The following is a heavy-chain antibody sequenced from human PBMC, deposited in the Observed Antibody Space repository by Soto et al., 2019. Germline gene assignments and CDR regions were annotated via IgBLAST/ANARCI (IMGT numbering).Heavy chain of an antibody. CDR1: GFSLTTRGVG. CDR3: ARTPNHYQYDWFDP. J-gene: IGHJ5*02. Sequence: QITLKESGPTLVKPTQTLTLTCTFSGFSLTTRGVGVGWIRQPPGKALECLALIYWDDDKRYSPSLQSRLSITKDSSNNHLVLTTTNVDPVDTATYYSARTPNHYQYDWFDPWGQGTLVSVSS. CDR2: IYWDDDK. D-gene: IGHD3-16*01. V-gene: IGHV2-5*02.